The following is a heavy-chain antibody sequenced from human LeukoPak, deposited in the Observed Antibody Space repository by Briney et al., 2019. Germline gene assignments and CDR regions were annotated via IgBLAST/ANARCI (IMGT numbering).Heavy chain of an antibody. J-gene: IGHJ6*02. CDR3: AREIMNPRGVPLGMDV. D-gene: IGHD3-10*01. V-gene: IGHV4-34*01. CDR2: INHSGST. Sequence: SETLSLTCAVYGGSFSGYYWSWIRQPPGKGLEWIGEINHSGSTNYNPSLKSRVTISVDTSKNQFSLKLSSVTAADTAVYYCAREIMNPRGVPLGMDVWGQGTTVTVSS. CDR1: GGSFSGYY.